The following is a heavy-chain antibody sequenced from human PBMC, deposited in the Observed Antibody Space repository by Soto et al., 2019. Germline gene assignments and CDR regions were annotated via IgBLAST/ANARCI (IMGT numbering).Heavy chain of an antibody. D-gene: IGHD6-13*01. V-gene: IGHV3-33*01. J-gene: IGHJ4*02. Sequence: QVQLVESGGGVVQPGRSLRLSCAASGFTFSSYGMHWVRQAPGKGLEWVAVIWYDGSNKYYADSVKDRFTISRDNSKNALYLQMNRLRAEDTAVYYCAGQQLALDYWGQGTLVTVSS. CDR2: IWYDGSNK. CDR1: GFTFSSYG. CDR3: AGQQLALDY.